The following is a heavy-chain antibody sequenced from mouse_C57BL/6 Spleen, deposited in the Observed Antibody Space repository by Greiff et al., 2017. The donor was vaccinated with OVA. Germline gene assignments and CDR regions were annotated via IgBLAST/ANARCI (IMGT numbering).Heavy chain of an antibody. CDR1: GYTFTSYW. Sequence: VQLQQPGAELVKPGASVKLSCKASGYTFTSYWMHWVKQRPGQGLEWIGMIHPNSGSTNYNEKFKSKATLTVDKSSSTAYMQLSSLTSEDSAVYYCARWAHYYGSSYYAMDYWGQGTSVTVSS. J-gene: IGHJ4*01. CDR2: IHPNSGST. CDR3: ARWAHYYGSSYYAMDY. V-gene: IGHV1-64*01. D-gene: IGHD1-1*01.